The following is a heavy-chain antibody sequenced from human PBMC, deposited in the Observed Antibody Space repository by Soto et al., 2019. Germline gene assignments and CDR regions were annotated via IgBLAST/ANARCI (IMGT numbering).Heavy chain of an antibody. V-gene: IGHV1-2*04. J-gene: IGHJ4*02. CDR1: GYTFTGYY. D-gene: IGHD3-22*01. CDR2: INPNSGGT. Sequence: ASVKVSCKASGYTFTGYYMHWVRQAPGQGLEWMGWINPNSGGTNYAQKFQGWVTMTRDTSISTAYMELSRLRSDDTAVYYCAISPPTMIALAYWGQGTLVTVSS. CDR3: AISPPTMIALAY.